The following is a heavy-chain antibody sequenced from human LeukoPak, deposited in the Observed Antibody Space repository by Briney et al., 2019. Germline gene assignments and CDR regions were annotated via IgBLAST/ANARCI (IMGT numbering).Heavy chain of an antibody. V-gene: IGHV4-59*01. Sequence: SETLSLTCAVYGGSFSGYYWSWIRQPPGKGLEWIGYIYSSGSTNYNPSLKSRVTISVDTSKNQFSLKLSSVTAADTAVYYCAREGGSYTSPFDYWGQGTLVTVSS. CDR2: IYSSGST. D-gene: IGHD1-26*01. J-gene: IGHJ4*02. CDR3: AREGGSYTSPFDY. CDR1: GGSFSGYY.